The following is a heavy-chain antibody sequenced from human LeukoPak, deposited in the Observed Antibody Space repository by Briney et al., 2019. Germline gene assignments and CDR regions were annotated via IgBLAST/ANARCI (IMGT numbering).Heavy chain of an antibody. D-gene: IGHD3-22*01. CDR2: ISSSGSTI. Sequence: GGSLRLSCAASGFTFSRYEMNWVRQAPGKGLEWVSYISSSGSTIYYADSVKGRFTISRDNAKNSLYLQMNSLRAEDTAVYYCAKASAMIVVVSKHFDYWGQGTLVTVSS. V-gene: IGHV3-48*03. J-gene: IGHJ4*02. CDR1: GFTFSRYE. CDR3: AKASAMIVVVSKHFDY.